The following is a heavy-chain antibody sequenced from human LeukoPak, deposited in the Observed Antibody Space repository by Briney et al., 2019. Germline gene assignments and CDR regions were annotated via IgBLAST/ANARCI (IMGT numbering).Heavy chain of an antibody. CDR2: INPNSGGT. D-gene: IGHD3-3*01. Sequence: GASVKVSCKASGYTFTGYYMHWVRQAPGQGLEWMGWINPNSGGTNYAQKFQGRVTMTRDTSISTACMELSRLRSDDTAVYYCATGITIFGVVILDYWGQGTLVTVSS. CDR3: ATGITIFGVVILDY. J-gene: IGHJ4*02. CDR1: GYTFTGYY. V-gene: IGHV1-2*02.